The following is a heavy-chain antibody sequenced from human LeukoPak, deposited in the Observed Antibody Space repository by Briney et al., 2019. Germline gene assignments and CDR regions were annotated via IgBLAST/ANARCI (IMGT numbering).Heavy chain of an antibody. CDR1: GFAFDEHG. J-gene: IGHJ4*02. Sequence: GGSLRLSCTASGFAFDEHGMSWVRQVPGKGLEWVSGINWSGGSTGYADPLRGRFTISRDNAKNSLYLQMDSLRAKDTALYYCARAPITSPFYFDYWGQGTLVTVSS. V-gene: IGHV3-20*04. D-gene: IGHD2-2*01. CDR2: INWSGGST. CDR3: ARAPITSPFYFDY.